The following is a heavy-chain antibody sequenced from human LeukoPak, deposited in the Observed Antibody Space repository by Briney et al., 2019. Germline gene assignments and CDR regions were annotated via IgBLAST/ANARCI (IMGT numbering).Heavy chain of an antibody. D-gene: IGHD3-9*01. CDR1: GGSFSGYY. J-gene: IGHJ4*02. Sequence: PSETLSLTCAVYGGSFSGYYWSWIRQPPGKGLEWIGSIYHSGSTYYNPSLKSRVTISVDTSKNQFSLKLSSVTAADTAVYYCAILRYFDWLAKDPFDYWGQGTLVTVSS. V-gene: IGHV4-34*01. CDR2: IYHSGST. CDR3: AILRYFDWLAKDPFDY.